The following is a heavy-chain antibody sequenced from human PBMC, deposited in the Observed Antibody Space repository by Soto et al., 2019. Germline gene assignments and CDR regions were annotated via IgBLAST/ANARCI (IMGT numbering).Heavy chain of an antibody. J-gene: IGHJ3*02. CDR2: ISWNSGSI. CDR3: AKDIREYSSSAGAFDI. V-gene: IGHV3-9*01. CDR1: GFTFDDYA. D-gene: IGHD6-6*01. Sequence: ESVGGLVQPGRSLRLSCAASGFTFDDYAMHWVRQAPGKGLEWVSGISWNSGSIGYADSVKGRFTISRDNAKNSLYLQMNSLRAEDTALYYCAKDIREYSSSAGAFDIWGQGTMVTVSS.